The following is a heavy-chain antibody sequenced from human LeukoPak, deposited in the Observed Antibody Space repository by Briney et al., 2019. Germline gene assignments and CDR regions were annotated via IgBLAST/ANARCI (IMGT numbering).Heavy chain of an antibody. Sequence: QPGGSLRLSCAASGFPFSSFAMTWVRRAPGKGLEWVSSITATGDGTFFADSVKGRFTLSRDNSKNTLYLQVNSLRAEDTAIYYCAKGKQGTYDYWGQGTLVTVSS. V-gene: IGHV3-23*01. CDR2: ITATGDGT. CDR1: GFPFSSFA. J-gene: IGHJ4*02. D-gene: IGHD7-27*01. CDR3: AKGKQGTYDY.